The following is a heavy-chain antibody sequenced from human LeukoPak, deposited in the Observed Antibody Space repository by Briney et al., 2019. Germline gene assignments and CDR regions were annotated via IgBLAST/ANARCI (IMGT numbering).Heavy chain of an antibody. Sequence: SVTVSCKASGGTFSSYAISWVRQAPGQGLEWMGGIIPIFGTANYAQKFQGRVTITADESTSTAYMELSSLRSEDTAVYYCACRGSYFSSPADYWGQGTLVTVSS. J-gene: IGHJ4*02. V-gene: IGHV1-69*13. CDR2: IIPIFGTA. D-gene: IGHD1-26*01. CDR1: GGTFSSYA. CDR3: ACRGSYFSSPADY.